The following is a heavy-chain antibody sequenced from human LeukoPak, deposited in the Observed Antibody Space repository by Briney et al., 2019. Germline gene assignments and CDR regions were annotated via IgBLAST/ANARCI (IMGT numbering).Heavy chain of an antibody. CDR1: GGSISSSNW. J-gene: IGHJ5*02. Sequence: SETLSLTCAVSGGSISSSNWGSWVRQPPGEGLEWIGEIYDSGSTNYNPSLKSRVTISVDKSKNQFSLKLSSVTAADTAVYYCARERGIAAAGWFDPWGQGTLVTVSS. CDR3: ARERGIAAAGWFDP. V-gene: IGHV4-4*02. D-gene: IGHD6-13*01. CDR2: IYDSGST.